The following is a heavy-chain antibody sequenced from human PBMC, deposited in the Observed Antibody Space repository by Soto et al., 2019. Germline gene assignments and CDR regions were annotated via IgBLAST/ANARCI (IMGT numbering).Heavy chain of an antibody. CDR3: ARDKGDLHPLYSRTVFDY. Sequence: GGSLRLSCAASGFTFSSYAMHWVRQAPGKGLKWVAVISYDGSNKYYADSVKGRFTISRDNSRNTLYLQMNSLRAEDTAVYYCARDKGDLHPLYSRTVFDYWGQGTLVPVSS. CDR1: GFTFSSYA. CDR2: ISYDGSNK. D-gene: IGHD6-13*01. V-gene: IGHV3-30-3*01. J-gene: IGHJ4*02.